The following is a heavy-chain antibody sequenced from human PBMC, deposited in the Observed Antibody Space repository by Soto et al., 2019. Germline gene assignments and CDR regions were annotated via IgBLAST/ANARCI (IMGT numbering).Heavy chain of an antibody. Sequence: QVQLVQSGAEVKKPGSSVKVSCKASGGTFSSYAISWVRQAPGQGLEWMGGIIPIFGTANYAQKVQGRVTITADDHTSTACMEQSSLRSEDTAVHYCDRDGYCSRTRCHWFDPWGQGTLVTVSS. CDR2: IIPIFGTA. D-gene: IGHD2-2*03. CDR1: GGTFSSYA. V-gene: IGHV1-69*01. J-gene: IGHJ5*02. CDR3: DRDGYCSRTRCHWFDP.